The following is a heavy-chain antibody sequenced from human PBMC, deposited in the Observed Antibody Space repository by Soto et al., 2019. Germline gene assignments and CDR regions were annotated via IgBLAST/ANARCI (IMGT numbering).Heavy chain of an antibody. CDR2: ISLYSDGT. J-gene: IGHJ5*02. D-gene: IGHD2-2*01. V-gene: IGHV1-18*01. Sequence: VSCKTSGYTFSNYGITWVRQAPGQPLEWLGWISLYSDGTNYAQKFQGRVSMTTDTSTTTAYMELRSLRSDDTAVYYCARVVPGAEAWFGPWGQGTLVTVSS. CDR3: ARVVPGAEAWFGP. CDR1: GYTFSNYG.